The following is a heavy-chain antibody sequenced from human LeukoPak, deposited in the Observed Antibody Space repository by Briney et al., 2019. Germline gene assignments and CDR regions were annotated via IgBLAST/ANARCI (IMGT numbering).Heavy chain of an antibody. Sequence: WASVKVSCKASGYTFTGYYMHWVRQAPGQGLEWMGWINPNSGGTNYAQKFQGRVTMTRDTSISTAYLQWSSLKASDTAMYYCARQRKVYRVLGLFDYWGQGTLVTVSS. CDR3: ARQRKVYRVLGLFDY. CDR1: GYTFTGYY. V-gene: IGHV1-2*02. CDR2: INPNSGGT. D-gene: IGHD1-14*01. J-gene: IGHJ4*02.